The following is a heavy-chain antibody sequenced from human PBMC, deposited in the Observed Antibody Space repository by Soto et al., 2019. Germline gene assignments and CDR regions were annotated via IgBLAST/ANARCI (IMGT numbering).Heavy chain of an antibody. CDR3: AAELGFGKLSVV. Sequence: QVQVVQSGVEVRRPGSSVKVSCKASGDTFKNCVISWVRQAPGQGLEWMGGIIPLFGTTDFAHRFQGRLTSTTDESTTTAYMELSRLRSEDTATYYCAAELGFGKLSVVWGQGTTVIVSS. CDR2: IIPLFGTT. D-gene: IGHD3-10*01. CDR1: GDTFKNCV. J-gene: IGHJ6*02. V-gene: IGHV1-69*01.